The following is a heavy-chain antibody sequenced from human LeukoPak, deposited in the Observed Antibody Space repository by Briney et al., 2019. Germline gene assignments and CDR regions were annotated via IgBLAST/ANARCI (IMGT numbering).Heavy chain of an antibody. D-gene: IGHD5-12*01. Sequence: GASVKVSCKASGYTFTSYAMHWVRQAPGQRLEWMGWINAGNGNTKYSQKFQERVTITRDMSTSTAYMELSSLRSEDTAVYYCAATYDYLEAFDYWGQGTLVTVSS. V-gene: IGHV1-3*01. J-gene: IGHJ4*02. CDR3: AATYDYLEAFDY. CDR1: GYTFTSYA. CDR2: INAGNGNT.